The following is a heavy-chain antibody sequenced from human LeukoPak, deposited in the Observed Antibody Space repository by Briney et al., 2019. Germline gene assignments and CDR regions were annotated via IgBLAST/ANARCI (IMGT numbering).Heavy chain of an antibody. CDR3: ARDTLGATKAPNGFDY. CDR2: IYYSGIT. V-gene: IGHV4-61*01. J-gene: IGHJ4*02. Sequence: SETLSLTCTVSGGTVSSGSYYWSWIRQPPGKGLEWIGYIYYSGITNYNPSLKSRVTILIDTSKNQFSLKLSSVTAADTAVYYCARDTLGATKAPNGFDYWGQGTLVTVSS. D-gene: IGHD1-26*01. CDR1: GGTVSSGSYY.